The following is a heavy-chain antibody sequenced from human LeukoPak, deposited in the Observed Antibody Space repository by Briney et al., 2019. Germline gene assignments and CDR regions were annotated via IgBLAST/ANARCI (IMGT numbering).Heavy chain of an antibody. D-gene: IGHD3-22*01. CDR2: ISAYNGNT. J-gene: IGHJ1*01. CDR1: GYTFTSYG. CDR3: ASLYYYDNSGYYLGSRHFHH. Sequence: ASVKVSCKASGYTFTSYGISWVRQAPGQGLEWMGWISAYNGNTNYAQKLQGRVTMTTDTSTSTAYMELRSLRSDDTAVYYCASLYYYDNSGYYLGSRHFHHWGQGTLVTVSS. V-gene: IGHV1-18*01.